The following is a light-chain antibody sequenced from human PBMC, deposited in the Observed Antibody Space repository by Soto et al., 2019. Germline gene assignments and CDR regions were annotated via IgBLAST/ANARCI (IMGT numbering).Light chain of an antibody. J-gene: IGKJ1*01. Sequence: EIVLTQAPATLSLSPGERATLSCRASQSVSSDLAWYQQKPGQAPTLLISDASKRSTGLPPRFSGSGSGTDVTLSISRREPDDFAGYNCQQRSNWPRMFGQGTSVEL. CDR1: QSVSSD. CDR2: DAS. V-gene: IGKV3-11*01. CDR3: QQRSNWPRM.